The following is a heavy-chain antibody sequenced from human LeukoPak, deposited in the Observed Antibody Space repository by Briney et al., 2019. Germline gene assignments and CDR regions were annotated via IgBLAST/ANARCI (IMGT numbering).Heavy chain of an antibody. CDR2: ISATGNTI. V-gene: IGHV3-11*01. J-gene: IGHJ6*02. D-gene: IGHD3-16*01. Sequence: GGSLRLSCTASGFTFTDYFMGWTRQAPGKGLEWISYISATGNTIYYAASVKGRFTISRDNADKSVFLQMNSLRPEDTAMYFCARVGFDYVFRSHPSNGLDVWGQGTTVTVSS. CDR1: GFTFTDYF. CDR3: ARVGFDYVFRSHPSNGLDV.